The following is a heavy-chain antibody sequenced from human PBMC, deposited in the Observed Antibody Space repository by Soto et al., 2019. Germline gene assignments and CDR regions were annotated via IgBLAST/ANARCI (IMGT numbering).Heavy chain of an antibody. CDR1: GFTFSSYW. CDR2: IKQDGSEK. V-gene: IGHV3-7*01. D-gene: IGHD4-4*01. J-gene: IGHJ6*03. Sequence: EVQLVESGGGLVQPGGSLRLSCAASGFTFSSYWMSWVRQAPGKGLEWVANIKQDGSEKYYVDSVKGRFTISRDNAKNSLYLQMNSLRAEDTAVYYCARARNSSYDYYMDVWGKGTTVTVSS. CDR3: ARARNSSYDYYMDV.